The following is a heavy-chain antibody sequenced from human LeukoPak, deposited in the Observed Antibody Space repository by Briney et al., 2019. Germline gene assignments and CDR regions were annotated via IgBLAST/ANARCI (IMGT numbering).Heavy chain of an antibody. CDR2: IYWDDDK. D-gene: IGHD2-2*01. CDR1: GFSLSTSGVG. J-gene: IGHJ5*02. V-gene: IGHV2-5*02. CDR3: AYSPPCSSTSCPGFDP. Sequence: SGPTLVKPTQTLTLTCTFSGFSLSTSGVGVGWIRQPPGKALEWLALIYWDDDKRYSPSLKSRLTITKDTSKNQVVLTMTNMDPVDTATYYCAYSPPCSSTSCPGFDPWGQGTLVTVSS.